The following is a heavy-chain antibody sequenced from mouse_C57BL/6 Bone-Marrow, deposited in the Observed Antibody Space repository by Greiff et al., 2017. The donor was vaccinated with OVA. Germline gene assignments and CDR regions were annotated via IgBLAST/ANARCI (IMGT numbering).Heavy chain of an antibody. CDR2: IYPGSGNT. Sequence: VQLQQSGAELVRPGASVKLSCKASGYTFTDYYINWVKQRPGQGLEWIARIYPGSGNTYYNEKFKGKATLTAEKSSSTAYMQLSSLTSEDSAVYFCARWGSLGREGYFDYWGQGTTLTVSS. J-gene: IGHJ2*01. CDR3: ARWGSLGREGYFDY. CDR1: GYTFTDYY. V-gene: IGHV1-76*01. D-gene: IGHD4-1*01.